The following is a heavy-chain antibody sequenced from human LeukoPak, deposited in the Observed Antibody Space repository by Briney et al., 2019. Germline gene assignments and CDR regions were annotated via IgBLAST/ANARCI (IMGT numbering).Heavy chain of an antibody. Sequence: SETLSLTCAVYGGSFSGYYWSWIRQPPGKGLEWIGEINHSGSTNYNPSLKSRVTISVDTSKNQFSLKLSSVTAADTAVYYCSRYGYYPYNWFDPWGQGTLVTVSS. CDR3: SRYGYYPYNWFDP. CDR1: GGSFSGYY. J-gene: IGHJ5*02. D-gene: IGHD3-22*01. V-gene: IGHV4-34*01. CDR2: INHSGST.